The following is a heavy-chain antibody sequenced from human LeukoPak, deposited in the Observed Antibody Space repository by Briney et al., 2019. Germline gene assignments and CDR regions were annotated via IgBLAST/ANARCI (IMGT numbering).Heavy chain of an antibody. CDR3: ARTPSIAAEPSVGMDV. Sequence: PGGSLRLSCAVTGFTFSSYGMSWVRQAPGKGLEWVSAISSSGGNTYYADSVKGRFIISRDSSKNTLYLQMNSLRAEDTAVYYCARTPSIAAEPSVGMDVWGQGTTVTVSS. D-gene: IGHD6-6*01. CDR2: ISSSGGNT. V-gene: IGHV3-23*01. J-gene: IGHJ6*02. CDR1: GFTFSSYG.